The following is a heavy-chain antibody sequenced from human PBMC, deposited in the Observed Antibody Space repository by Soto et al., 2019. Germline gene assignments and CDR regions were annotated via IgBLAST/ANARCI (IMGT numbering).Heavy chain of an antibody. CDR1: GGSISSSSYY. J-gene: IGHJ4*02. D-gene: IGHD3-10*01. Sequence: PSETLSLTCTVSGGSISSSSYYWGWIRQPPGKGLEWIGSIYYSGSTYYNPSLKSRVTISVDTSKNQFSLKLSSVTAADTAVYYCATHNYGSGSYYNVLIDYWGQGTLVTVSS. V-gene: IGHV4-39*01. CDR2: IYYSGST. CDR3: ATHNYGSGSYYNVLIDY.